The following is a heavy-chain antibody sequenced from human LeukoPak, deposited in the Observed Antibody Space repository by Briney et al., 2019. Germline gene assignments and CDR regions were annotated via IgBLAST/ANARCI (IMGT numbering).Heavy chain of an antibody. J-gene: IGHJ4*02. V-gene: IGHV3-23*01. D-gene: IGHD6-13*01. CDR2: ISGSGGST. CDR3: AKVRYSSSWYDFDY. Sequence: GGSLRLSCAASGFTFSSYAMSWVRQAPGEGLEWVSAISGSGGSTYYADSVKGRFTISRDNSKNTLYLQMNSLRAEDTAAYYCAKVRYSSSWYDFDYWGQGTLVTVSS. CDR1: GFTFSSYA.